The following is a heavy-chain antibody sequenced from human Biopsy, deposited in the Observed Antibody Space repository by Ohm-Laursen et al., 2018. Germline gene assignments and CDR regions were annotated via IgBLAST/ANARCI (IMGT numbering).Heavy chain of an antibody. CDR1: GVSISVDGYY. V-gene: IGHV4-31*03. Sequence: SQTLSLTCTVSGVSISVDGYYWAWIRQLPGKGLEWIGYIYHSGTTYYNPSLKSRLTMSVDTSKNEFSLRLRSVTAADTAVYFCASSRASWDTTQGGDYWGQGTLVTVSS. D-gene: IGHD1-26*01. CDR3: ASSRASWDTTQGGDY. J-gene: IGHJ4*02. CDR2: IYHSGTT.